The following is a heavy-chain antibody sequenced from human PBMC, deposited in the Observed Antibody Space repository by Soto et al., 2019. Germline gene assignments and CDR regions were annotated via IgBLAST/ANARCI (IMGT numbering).Heavy chain of an antibody. CDR1: GGSISSSSYY. J-gene: IGHJ6*02. CDR2: IFYSGST. Sequence: QLQLQESGPGLVKPSETLSLTCTVSGGSISSSSYYWGWFRQPPGKGLEWIGSIFYSGSTYYNPSLKRRVTISVDTSKNQFSLKLSSVTAADTAVYYCARHLTYCSAGSCYSDFPYYGMDVWGQGTTVTVSS. D-gene: IGHD2-15*01. CDR3: ARHLTYCSAGSCYSDFPYYGMDV. V-gene: IGHV4-39*01.